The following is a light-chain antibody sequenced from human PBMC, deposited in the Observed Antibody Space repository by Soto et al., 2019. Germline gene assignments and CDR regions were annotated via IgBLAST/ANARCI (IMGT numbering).Light chain of an antibody. CDR1: EGFRIY. V-gene: IGKV1-9*01. Sequence: IQLTQSPSSRPASVGDRANNTPGPTEGFRIYLAWYQQKPGKAPKLLIYAASTLQNGVPSRFSGSGSGTDFTLTINSLQPEDFATYYCQHLNNYPRTFGPGTKVDIK. CDR3: QHLNNYPRT. J-gene: IGKJ3*01. CDR2: AAS.